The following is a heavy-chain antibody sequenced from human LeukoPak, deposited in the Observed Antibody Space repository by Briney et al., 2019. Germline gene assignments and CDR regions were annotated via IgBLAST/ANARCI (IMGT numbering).Heavy chain of an antibody. CDR2: IYYSGTT. V-gene: IGHV4-30-4*01. Sequence: SETLSLTCTVSGASITSGDYNWSWIRQPPGKGLQWIGFIYYSGTTYYSPSLKSRITISVDTSKNQFSLEVTSVTAADTAVYYCARGRQYFDWLSGWFDPWGQGTLVTVSS. J-gene: IGHJ5*02. CDR3: ARGRQYFDWLSGWFDP. CDR1: GASITSGDYN. D-gene: IGHD3-9*01.